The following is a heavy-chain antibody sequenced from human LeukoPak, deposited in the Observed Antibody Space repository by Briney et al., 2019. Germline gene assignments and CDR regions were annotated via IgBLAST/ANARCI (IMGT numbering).Heavy chain of an antibody. D-gene: IGHD2-2*01. CDR1: GDSVSSNSVT. V-gene: IGHV6-1*01. Sequence: QTLSLTCAISGDSVSSNSVTWNWIRQSPSRGLEWLGRTYYRSTWYNDCAVSVRGRITVNPDTSKNQFSLHLNSVTPEDTAVYYCARRLTQYDCFDPWGQGILVTVSS. J-gene: IGHJ5*02. CDR3: ARRLTQYDCFDP. CDR2: TYYRSTWYN.